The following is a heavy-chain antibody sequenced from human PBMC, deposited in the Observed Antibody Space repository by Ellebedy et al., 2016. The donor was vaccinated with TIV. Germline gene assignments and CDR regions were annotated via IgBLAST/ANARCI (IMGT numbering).Heavy chain of an antibody. CDR3: ARGGPGGPGDGYILDY. J-gene: IGHJ4*02. CDR1: GYTFTPYA. D-gene: IGHD5-24*01. CDR2: INGVNGNR. Sequence: AASVKVSCKASGYTFTPYAMHWVRQAPGQRPEWMGYINGVNGNRKYSQTFQGRVTITRYTIHTSASTVYMELSSLKSEDTAVYYCARGGPGGPGDGYILDYWGQGTLVTVSS. V-gene: IGHV1-3*01.